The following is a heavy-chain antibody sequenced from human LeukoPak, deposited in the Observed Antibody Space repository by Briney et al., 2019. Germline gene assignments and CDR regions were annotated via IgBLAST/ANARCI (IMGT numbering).Heavy chain of an antibody. Sequence: ASVKVSCKASGYTFTGYYLHWVRQAPGQGLEWMGRINPANGGTNYAQKFQDRVTMTRDTSISIAYMELSRLRSDDTAVYYCARAVGAAGIDYWGQGTLVTVSS. J-gene: IGHJ4*02. CDR2: INPANGGT. CDR3: ARAVGAAGIDY. CDR1: GYTFTGYY. V-gene: IGHV1-2*06. D-gene: IGHD2-15*01.